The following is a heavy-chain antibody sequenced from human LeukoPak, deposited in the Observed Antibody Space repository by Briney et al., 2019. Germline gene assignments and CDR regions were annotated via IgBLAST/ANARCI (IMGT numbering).Heavy chain of an antibody. D-gene: IGHD2-2*01. CDR3: ATVGDHCSSTSCYPNWFDP. J-gene: IGHJ5*02. CDR1: GYTLTELS. CDR2: FDPEDGET. V-gene: IGHV1-24*01. Sequence: GASVKVSCKVSGYTLTELSMHWVRQAPGKGLEWMGGFDPEDGETIYAQKFQGRVTMTEDTSTDTAYMELSSLRSEDTAVYYCATVGDHCSSTSCYPNWFDPWGQGTLVTVSS.